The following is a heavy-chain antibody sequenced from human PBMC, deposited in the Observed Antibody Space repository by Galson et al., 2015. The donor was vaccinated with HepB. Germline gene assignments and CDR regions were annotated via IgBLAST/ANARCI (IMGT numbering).Heavy chain of an antibody. CDR2: IGSKVYGGTI. J-gene: IGHJ6*02. Sequence: SLRLSCAASGFTFGEYAMTWVRQAPGKGLEWVGFIGSKVYGGTIEYAASVKGRFTISRDDSKSIAYLQMNSLTSEDTAVYYCAVTTYYYYGMDVWGQGTTVTVSS. CDR1: GFTFGEYA. D-gene: IGHD4-17*01. V-gene: IGHV3-49*04. CDR3: AVTTYYYYGMDV.